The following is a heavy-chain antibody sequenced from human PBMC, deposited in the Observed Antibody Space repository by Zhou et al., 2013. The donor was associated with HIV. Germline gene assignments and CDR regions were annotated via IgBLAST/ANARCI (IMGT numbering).Heavy chain of an antibody. CDR1: GGSFSSDA. Sequence: QVHLVQSGAEVKKPGSSVKVSCKASGGSFSSDAVNWVRQAPGQGLEWLGAIIPMLRTPNYAQKFKGRVTITTDDSTNTAYMELSSLTSEDTAVYYCARCRVVVDRGGYYYYMDVWGKGTTVTVSS. D-gene: IGHD2-2*01. CDR3: ARCRVVVDRGGYYYYMDV. CDR2: IIPMLRTP. J-gene: IGHJ6*03. V-gene: IGHV1-69*05.